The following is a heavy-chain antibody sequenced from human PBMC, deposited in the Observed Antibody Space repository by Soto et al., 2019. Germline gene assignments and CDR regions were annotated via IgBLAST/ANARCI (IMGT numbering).Heavy chain of an antibody. CDR3: ARERRPTIYSCLDV. J-gene: IGHJ6*02. CDR2: IKQDGSET. V-gene: IGHV3-7*05. Sequence: GGSLRLSCAASGSAFSTYWMSWVRQAPGKGLEWVANIKQDGSETYYVDFVKGRFAISRDNAKNSVYLQMNNLRAEDTAVYYCARERRPTIYSCLDVWGQGTTVTVSS. D-gene: IGHD5-18*01. CDR1: GSAFSTYW.